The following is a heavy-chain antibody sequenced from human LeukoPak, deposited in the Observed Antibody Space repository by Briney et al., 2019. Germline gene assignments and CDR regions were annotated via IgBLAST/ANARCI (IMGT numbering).Heavy chain of an antibody. CDR1: GYTFTGYY. CDR2: INPNSGGT. Sequence: ASVKVSCKASGYTFTGYYMHWVRQAPGQGLEWMGRINPNSGGTNYAQKFQGGVTMTRDTSISTAYMELSRLRSDDTAVYYCARGAGIAARPRFDYWGQGTLVTVSS. V-gene: IGHV1-2*06. J-gene: IGHJ4*02. D-gene: IGHD6-6*01. CDR3: ARGAGIAARPRFDY.